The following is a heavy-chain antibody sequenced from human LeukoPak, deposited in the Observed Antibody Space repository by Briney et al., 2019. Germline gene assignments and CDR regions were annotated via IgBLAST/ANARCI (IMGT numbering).Heavy chain of an antibody. V-gene: IGHV4-4*07. D-gene: IGHD3-10*01. CDR1: GGSIISYY. CDR3: ASLEQDNYGSGSTPTDY. CDR2: IYNSGSGST. J-gene: IGHJ4*02. Sequence: PSETLPLTCTVAGGSIISYYWIWIRRPAGKEREGMGRIYNSGSGSTNYNPSLKSRVTISVDTSKNQFSLKLSSVTAADTAVYYCASLEQDNYGSGSTPTDYWGQGTLVTVSS.